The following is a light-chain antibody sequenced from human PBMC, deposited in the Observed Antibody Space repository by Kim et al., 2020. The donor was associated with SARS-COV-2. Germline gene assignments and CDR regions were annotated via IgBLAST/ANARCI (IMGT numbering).Light chain of an antibody. CDR3: NSRDSNDNVV. CDR1: SLRSYY. CDR2: GKN. J-gene: IGLJ2*01. V-gene: IGLV3-19*01. Sequence: SSELTQDPAVSVALGQTVRITCQGDSLRSYYATWYQQKPGQAPIVVIYGKNNRPSGIPDRFSGSSSGNTASLTITGTQAGDEADYYCNSRDSNDNVVFGAGTQLTVL.